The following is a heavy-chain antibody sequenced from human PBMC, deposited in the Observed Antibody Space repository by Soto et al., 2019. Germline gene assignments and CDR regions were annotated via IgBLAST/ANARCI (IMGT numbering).Heavy chain of an antibody. Sequence: SETLSLTCTVSGGSISSGGYYWSWIRQHPGKGLEWIGYIYYSGSTYYNPSLKSQVTISVDTSKNQFSLKLSSVTAADTAVYYCARVGDDSSGYYYWYFDLWGRGTLVTVSS. J-gene: IGHJ2*01. CDR2: IYYSGST. CDR1: GGSISSGGYY. D-gene: IGHD3-22*01. CDR3: ARVGDDSSGYYYWYFDL. V-gene: IGHV4-31*01.